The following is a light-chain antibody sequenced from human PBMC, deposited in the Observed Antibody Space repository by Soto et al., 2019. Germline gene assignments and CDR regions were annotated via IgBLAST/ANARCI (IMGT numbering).Light chain of an antibody. Sequence: QSALTQPASVSGSPGQSITISCTGTTSDVGGYNYVSWYQQHPGKAPKLMIYEVSNRPSGVSNRFSGSKSGNTASLTISGLQAEYEAAYYCFSYTTSSAPYVFGTGTKVTVL. CDR2: EVS. CDR1: TSDVGGYNY. J-gene: IGLJ1*01. CDR3: FSYTTSSAPYV. V-gene: IGLV2-14*01.